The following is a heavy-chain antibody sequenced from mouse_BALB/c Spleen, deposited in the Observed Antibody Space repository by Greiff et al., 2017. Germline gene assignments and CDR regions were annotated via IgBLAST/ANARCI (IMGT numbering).Heavy chain of an antibody. D-gene: IGHD2-10*02. V-gene: IGHV1-9*01. CDR3: ARSPYGPYAMDY. Sequence: QVQLQQPGAELMKPGASVKISCKATGYTFSSYWIEWVKQRPGHGLEWIGEILPGSGSTNYNEKFKGKATFTADTSSNTAYMQLSSLTSEDSAVYYCARSPYGPYAMDYWGQGTSVTVSS. J-gene: IGHJ4*01. CDR1: GYTFSSYW. CDR2: ILPGSGST.